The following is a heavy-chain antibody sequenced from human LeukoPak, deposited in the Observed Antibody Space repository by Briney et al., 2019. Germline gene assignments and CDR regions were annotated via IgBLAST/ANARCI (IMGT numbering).Heavy chain of an antibody. Sequence: GGSLRLSCAASGFTFSSYTIHWVRQAPGKGLEWVAAIWYDGSNEYYADSVKGRFTISRDNSKNTLYLQLNSLRAEDTAVYYCARVLWYGSGSKIFEYWGQGTLVTVSS. CDR2: IWYDGSNE. J-gene: IGHJ4*02. D-gene: IGHD3-10*01. CDR1: GFTFSSYT. CDR3: ARVLWYGSGSKIFEY. V-gene: IGHV3-33*01.